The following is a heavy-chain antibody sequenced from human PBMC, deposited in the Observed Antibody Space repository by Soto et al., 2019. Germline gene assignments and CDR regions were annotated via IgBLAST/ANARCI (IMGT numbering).Heavy chain of an antibody. CDR1: GFTFSSYW. CDR2: IKQDGSEK. J-gene: IGHJ6*03. Sequence: EVQLVESGGGLVQPGGSLRLSCAASGFTFSSYWMSWVRRAPGKGLEWVANIKQDGSEKYYVDSVKGRFTISRDNAKNSLYLQMNSLRAEDTAVYYCARDRHDYSNYGYYYYMDVWGKGTTVTVSS. CDR3: ARDRHDYSNYGYYYYMDV. D-gene: IGHD4-4*01. V-gene: IGHV3-7*01.